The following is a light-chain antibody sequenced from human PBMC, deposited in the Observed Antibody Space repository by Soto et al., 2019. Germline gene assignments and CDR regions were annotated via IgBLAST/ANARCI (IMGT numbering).Light chain of an antibody. CDR1: SRDIGTYNL. CDR2: EAN. Sequence: QSALTQPASVSGSPGQSITISCTGSSRDIGTYNLLSWYQQYPGKAPKFIIYEANKRPSGVSNRFSGSKSGNTASLTISGLQAEDEADYYCCSYAGSGTFVFGGGTKLTVL. V-gene: IGLV2-23*02. CDR3: CSYAGSGTFV. J-gene: IGLJ3*02.